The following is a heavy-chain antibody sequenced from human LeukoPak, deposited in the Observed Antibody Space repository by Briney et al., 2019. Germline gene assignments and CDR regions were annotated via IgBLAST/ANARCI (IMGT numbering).Heavy chain of an antibody. J-gene: IGHJ4*02. D-gene: IGHD2-15*01. Sequence: SETLSLTCAVYGGSLSGYYWSWIRQPPGKGLEWIGEINHSGSTNYNPSLKSRVTISVDTSKNQFSLKLSSVTAADTAVYYCASTLQRGYCSGGSCYSDYWGQGTLVTVSS. V-gene: IGHV4-34*01. CDR1: GGSLSGYY. CDR2: INHSGST. CDR3: ASTLQRGYCSGGSCYSDY.